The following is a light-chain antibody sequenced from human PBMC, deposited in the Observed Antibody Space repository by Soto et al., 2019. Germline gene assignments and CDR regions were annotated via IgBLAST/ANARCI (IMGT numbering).Light chain of an antibody. Sequence: EIVLTQSPATLSLSPGERATLSCRASQSVSSYLAWYQQKPGQAPRLLIYDASNRATGIPARFRGSGYGADFLLTISSLEPDDFAVEYCLQRSDWPSTFGGGTKVQIK. CDR2: DAS. J-gene: IGKJ4*01. V-gene: IGKV3-11*01. CDR1: QSVSSY. CDR3: LQRSDWPST.